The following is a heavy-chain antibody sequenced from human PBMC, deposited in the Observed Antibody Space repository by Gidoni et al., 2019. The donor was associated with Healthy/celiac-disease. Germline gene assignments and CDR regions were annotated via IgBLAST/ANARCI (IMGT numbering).Heavy chain of an antibody. Sequence: QVQLVQSGAEVKKHGASVKVSCKVSGYTLTELSMHWVRQAPGKGLEWLGGFDPEDGETIYAQKFQGRVTMTEDTSTDTAYMELSSLRSEDTAVYYCATTTRSGSYAVAFDIWGQGTMVTVSS. J-gene: IGHJ3*02. CDR2: FDPEDGET. V-gene: IGHV1-24*01. CDR1: GYTLTELS. D-gene: IGHD1-26*01. CDR3: ATTTRSGSYAVAFDI.